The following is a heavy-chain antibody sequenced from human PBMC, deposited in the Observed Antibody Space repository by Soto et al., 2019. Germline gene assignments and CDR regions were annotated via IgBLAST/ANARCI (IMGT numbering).Heavy chain of an antibody. J-gene: IGHJ5*02. D-gene: IGHD3-3*01. Sequence: ASVEVSCKASGYTFTSYDIDWVRQATGQGLEWMGWMNPNSGNTGYAQKFQGRVTMTRNTSISTAYMELSSLRSEDTAVYYCARVLTLGFLDTPEWFDPWGQGTLVTVSS. V-gene: IGHV1-8*01. CDR2: MNPNSGNT. CDR1: GYTFTSYD. CDR3: ARVLTLGFLDTPEWFDP.